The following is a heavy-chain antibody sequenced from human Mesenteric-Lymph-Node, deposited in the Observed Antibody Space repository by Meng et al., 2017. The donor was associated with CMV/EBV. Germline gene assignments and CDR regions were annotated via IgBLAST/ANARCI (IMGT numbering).Heavy chain of an antibody. J-gene: IGHJ5*02. Sequence: SETLSLTCSVSGDSISSFSYYWGWIRQPPGKGLEWIGSMYYTGTTHYNPSLNSRVSISVDTSKNHFSLTLNSVTAADTAVYYCARESRRVVAAKNWFDPWGRGTLVTVSS. CDR3: ARESRRVVAAKNWFDP. CDR2: MYYTGTT. D-gene: IGHD2-15*01. V-gene: IGHV4-39*07. CDR1: GDSISSFSYY.